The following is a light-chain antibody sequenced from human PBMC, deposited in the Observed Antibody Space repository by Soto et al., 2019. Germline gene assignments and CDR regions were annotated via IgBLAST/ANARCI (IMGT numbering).Light chain of an antibody. CDR3: SSYAGSNNPYV. CDR2: KVS. J-gene: IGLJ1*01. CDR1: SSDGGGYNY. V-gene: IGLV2-8*01. Sequence: QAALTRPPSASGSPGQAGTISCTGNSSDGGGYNYVSWYQQHPGKAPKLMIYKVSKRPSGVPDRFSGSKSGNTASLTVSGLQAEDEADYYCSSYAGSNNPYVFGTGTKVTVL.